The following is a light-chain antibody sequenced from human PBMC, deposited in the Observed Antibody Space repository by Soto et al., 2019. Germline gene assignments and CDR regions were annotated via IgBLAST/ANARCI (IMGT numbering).Light chain of an antibody. Sequence: DIQMTQSPSSLSASVGDRVTITCRASQTISSYLNWYRQTPGKAPKLLIYATSSLQSGVPSRFRGSGSGTAFTLTISSLQPEDFATYYCQQSYSTPFTFGPGTKVDIK. V-gene: IGKV1-39*01. CDR2: ATS. CDR1: QTISSY. J-gene: IGKJ3*01. CDR3: QQSYSTPFT.